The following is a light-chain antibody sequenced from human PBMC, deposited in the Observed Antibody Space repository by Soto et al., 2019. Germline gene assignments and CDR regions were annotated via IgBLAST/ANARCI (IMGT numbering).Light chain of an antibody. CDR2: LND. CDR1: FSNIRDNA. J-gene: IGLJ1*01. V-gene: IGLV1-44*01. Sequence: SALAQPPPLSATPGQRVNIPCSRSFSNIRDNAVNWYQLLPGAAPNLLIYLNDQRPSGVPDRFSGSKSGTSAFLAISGLQSEDEADYYCAAWGDSLNALFGTGTKVTVL. CDR3: AAWGDSLNAL.